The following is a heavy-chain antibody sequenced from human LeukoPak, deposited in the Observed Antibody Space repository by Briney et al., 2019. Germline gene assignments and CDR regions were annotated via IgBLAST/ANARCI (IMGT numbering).Heavy chain of an antibody. CDR2: IFTSGIT. D-gene: IGHD3-10*01. J-gene: IGHJ6*03. Sequence: PSEALSLTCTVSGGSISIYYWNWIRQPAGKGLEWIRRIFTSGITNYDPSLKSRVTMSVDTSKNQFSLNLSSVTAADTAVYYCARESSGNYYNPLGYMDVWGKGTTVTVSS. CDR3: ARESSGNYYNPLGYMDV. CDR1: GGSISIYY. V-gene: IGHV4-4*07.